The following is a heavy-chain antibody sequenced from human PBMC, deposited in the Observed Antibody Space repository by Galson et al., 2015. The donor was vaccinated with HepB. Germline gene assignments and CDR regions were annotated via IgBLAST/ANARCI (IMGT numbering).Heavy chain of an antibody. CDR1: RYIFTNYP. Sequence: SVKVSCKASRYIFTNYPINWVRQAPGQGLEWMGGIIPIFGTANYAQKFQGRVTITADESTSTAYMELSSLRSEDTAVYYCARAHEEDLGELSLYNWFDPWGQGTLVTVSS. D-gene: IGHD3-16*02. J-gene: IGHJ5*02. CDR3: ARAHEEDLGELSLYNWFDP. V-gene: IGHV1-69*13. CDR2: IIPIFGTA.